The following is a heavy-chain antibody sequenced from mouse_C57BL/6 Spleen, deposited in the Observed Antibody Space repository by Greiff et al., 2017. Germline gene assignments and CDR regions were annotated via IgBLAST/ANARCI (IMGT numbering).Heavy chain of an antibody. Sequence: QVQLKESGPGLVQPSQSLSITCTVSGFSLTSYGVHWVRQSPGKGLEWLGVIWSGGSTDNNAAFISRMSISKDNSKSQAFFIMNSLQADDTAISYCSRTSSGAPFAYWGQGTLVTVSA. CDR2: IWSGGST. D-gene: IGHD3-1*01. CDR3: SRTSSGAPFAY. V-gene: IGHV2-2*01. CDR1: GFSLTSYG. J-gene: IGHJ3*01.